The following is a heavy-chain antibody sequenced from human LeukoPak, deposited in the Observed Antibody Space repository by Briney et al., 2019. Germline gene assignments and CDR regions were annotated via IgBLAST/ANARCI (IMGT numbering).Heavy chain of an antibody. CDR2: ISSSSSYI. Sequence: PGGSLRLSCAASGLTFSSHSMNWVRQAPGKGLEWVSSISSSSSYIYYADSMKGRFTISRDNAKNSLYLQMNSLRAEDTAVYYCARAVSSGYDPFDYWGQGTLVTVSS. CDR3: ARAVSSGYDPFDY. D-gene: IGHD3-22*01. CDR1: GLTFSSHS. V-gene: IGHV3-21*01. J-gene: IGHJ4*02.